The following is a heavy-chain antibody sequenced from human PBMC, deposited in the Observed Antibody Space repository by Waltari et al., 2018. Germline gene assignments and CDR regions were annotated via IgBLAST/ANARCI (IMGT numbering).Heavy chain of an antibody. CDR1: GGSFSGYY. CDR3: ARSRGWSYYFDY. V-gene: IGHV4-34*01. D-gene: IGHD6-19*01. J-gene: IGHJ4*02. Sequence: QVQLQQWGAGLLKPSETLSLTCAVYGGSFSGYYWSWIRQPPGKGLEWIGEINHSGSTNYNPSLKSRVTISVDTPKNQFSLKLSSVTAADTAVYYCARSRGWSYYFDYWGQGTLVTVSS. CDR2: INHSGST.